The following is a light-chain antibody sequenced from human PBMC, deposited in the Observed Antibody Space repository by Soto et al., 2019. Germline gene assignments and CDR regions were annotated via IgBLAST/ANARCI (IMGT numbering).Light chain of an antibody. CDR3: SSYAGGNNPFV. J-gene: IGLJ1*01. Sequence: QSALTQPPSASGSPGQSVTISCTGTSSDVGGYNYVSWYQQHPGKAPKLMISEVSKRPSGVPDRFSGSKSGNTASLTVSGLQAEDEADYYCSSYAGGNNPFVFGTGTQLTVL. CDR1: SSDVGGYNY. V-gene: IGLV2-8*01. CDR2: EVS.